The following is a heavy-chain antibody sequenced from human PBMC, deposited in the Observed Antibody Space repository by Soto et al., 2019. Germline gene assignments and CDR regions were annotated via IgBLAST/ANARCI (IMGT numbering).Heavy chain of an antibody. Sequence: ASVKVSCKASGYTFTGYYMHWVRQAPGQGLEWMGWINPNSGGTNYAQKFQGWVTMTRDTSISTAYMELSRLRSDDTAVYYCARDCEKLSSSYYYYGMDVWGQGTTVTVSS. CDR3: ARDCEKLSSSYYYYGMDV. CDR2: INPNSGGT. J-gene: IGHJ6*02. V-gene: IGHV1-2*04. CDR1: GYTFTGYY. D-gene: IGHD6-19*01.